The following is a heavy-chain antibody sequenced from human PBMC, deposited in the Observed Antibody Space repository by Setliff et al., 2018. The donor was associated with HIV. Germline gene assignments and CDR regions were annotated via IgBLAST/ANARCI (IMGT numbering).Heavy chain of an antibody. V-gene: IGHV1-2*06. D-gene: IGHD6-19*01. Sequence: ASVKVSCKTSGYTFIDFYIHWMRQVPGQRLEWMGRINPKNGVANYLKKFEGRVTLTRDTSTNTAYMELIRPRFDETAIYYCARAYFSVAMARNRFDPWGQGTLVTVSS. J-gene: IGHJ5*02. CDR1: GYTFIDFY. CDR3: ARAYFSVAMARNRFDP. CDR2: INPKNGVA.